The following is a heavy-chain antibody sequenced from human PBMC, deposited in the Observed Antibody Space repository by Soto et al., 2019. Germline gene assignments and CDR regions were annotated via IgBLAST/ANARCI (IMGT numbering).Heavy chain of an antibody. J-gene: IGHJ6*03. D-gene: IGHD5-12*01. CDR3: ARDVDGYDSNYYYYYYMDV. CDR2: IKQDGSEK. V-gene: IGHV3-7*01. CDR1: GFTFSSYW. Sequence: GGSLRLSCAASGFTFSSYWMSWVRQAPGKGLEWVANIKQDGSEKYYVDSVKGRFTISRDNAKNSLYLQMNSLRAEDTAVYYCARDVDGYDSNYYYYYYMDVWGKGTTVTVSS.